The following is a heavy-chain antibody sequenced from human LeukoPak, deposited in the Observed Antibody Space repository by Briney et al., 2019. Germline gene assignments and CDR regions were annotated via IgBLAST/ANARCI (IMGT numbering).Heavy chain of an antibody. CDR3: AKDRMIVVVRYAPFDY. CDR1: EFTVSSSY. D-gene: IGHD3-22*01. Sequence: GGSLRLSCAASEFTVSSSYMSWVRQAPGKGLEWVSVIDSGGGTYYADSVKGRFTISRDNSKNTLYLQMNSLRAEDTAVYYCAKDRMIVVVRYAPFDYWGQGTLVTVSS. V-gene: IGHV3-53*01. CDR2: IDSGGGT. J-gene: IGHJ4*02.